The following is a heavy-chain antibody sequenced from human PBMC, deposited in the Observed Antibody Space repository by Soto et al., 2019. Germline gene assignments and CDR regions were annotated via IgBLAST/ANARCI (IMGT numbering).Heavy chain of an antibody. Sequence: PSETLSLTCAVSGGSITSANWWTFVRQPPGGGLEWIGEISHSGITNYKASLKSRVTMSVDKTKNDVSLKLTSVTAADTAVYYCARVLRGWFDPWGQGTPVTVSS. CDR3: ARVLRGWFDP. CDR2: ISHSGIT. CDR1: GGSITSANW. V-gene: IGHV4-4*02. J-gene: IGHJ5*02.